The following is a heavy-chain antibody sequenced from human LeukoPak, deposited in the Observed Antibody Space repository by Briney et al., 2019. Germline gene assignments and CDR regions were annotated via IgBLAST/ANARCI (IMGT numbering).Heavy chain of an antibody. CDR2: INHSGST. CDR1: GGSFSGYY. V-gene: IGHV4-34*01. CDR3: ARGRITGTISFDY. Sequence: SETLSLTCAVYGGSFSGYYWSWIRQPPGKGLEWIGEINHSGSTSYNPSLKSRVTISVDTSKNQFSLKLSSVTAADTAVYYCARGRITGTISFDYWGQGTLVTVSS. J-gene: IGHJ4*02. D-gene: IGHD1-7*01.